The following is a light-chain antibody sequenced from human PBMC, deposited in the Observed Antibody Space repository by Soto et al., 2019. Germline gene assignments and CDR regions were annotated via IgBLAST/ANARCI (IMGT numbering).Light chain of an antibody. V-gene: IGLV1-51*01. CDR2: DDN. CDR1: SSNIGGNS. Sequence: QSVLTQPPSVSPAPGQKVTISCSGGSSNIGGNSVSWYQQLPGTAPKLLIYDDNKRPSGIPDRFSGSKSGTSATLGITGFQTGDEADYYCGSWDSSLSAYVFGTGTKVTVL. CDR3: GSWDSSLSAYV. J-gene: IGLJ1*01.